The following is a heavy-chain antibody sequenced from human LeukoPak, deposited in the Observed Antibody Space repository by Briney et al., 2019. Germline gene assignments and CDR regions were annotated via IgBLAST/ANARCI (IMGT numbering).Heavy chain of an antibody. J-gene: IGHJ3*02. CDR3: ARGDFWSGYYRAGDAFDI. CDR2: IIPIFGTA. Sequence: ASVKVSCKAAGATFSSYAISWVRQAPGQGLEWMGGIIPIFGTANYAQKFQGRVTITTDESTSTAYMELSSLRSEDTAVYYCARGDFWSGYYRAGDAFDIWGQGTMVTVSS. V-gene: IGHV1-69*05. CDR1: GATFSSYA. D-gene: IGHD3-3*01.